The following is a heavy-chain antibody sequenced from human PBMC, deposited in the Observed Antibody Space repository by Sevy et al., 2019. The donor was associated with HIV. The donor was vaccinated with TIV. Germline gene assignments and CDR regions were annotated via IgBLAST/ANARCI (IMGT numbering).Heavy chain of an antibody. CDR3: AKSYFGSGTSYGMDL. J-gene: IGHJ6*02. D-gene: IGHD3-10*01. Sequence: GGSLRLSCAVSGFTLRNFWMSWVRQAPGKGLEWVANIRQDGSKKYYVHSVRGRFTISRDNAKNSLFLQLNSLRADDTAIYYCAKSYFGSGTSYGMDLWGRGTTVTVSS. V-gene: IGHV3-7*01. CDR2: IRQDGSKK. CDR1: GFTLRNFW.